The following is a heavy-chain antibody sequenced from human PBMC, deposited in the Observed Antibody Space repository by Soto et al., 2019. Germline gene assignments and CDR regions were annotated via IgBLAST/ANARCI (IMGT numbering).Heavy chain of an antibody. D-gene: IGHD2-21*02. V-gene: IGHV1-46*01. CDR2: VNPSGGHT. J-gene: IGHJ4*02. CDR1: GDTFTDYY. Sequence: QVQLMQSGAEVKKPGASVKVSCKASGDTFTDYYIHWVRQAPGQGLEWMGTVNPSGGHTTYAQHFLGRVTMTRDTSTSTLYMELTSLTSDDTFIYYCARGGHVVVVTAALDYWGQGTLVTVSS. CDR3: ARGGHVVVVTAALDY.